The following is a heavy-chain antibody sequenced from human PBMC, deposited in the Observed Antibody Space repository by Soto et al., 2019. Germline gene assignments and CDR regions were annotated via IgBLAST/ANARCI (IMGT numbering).Heavy chain of an antibody. D-gene: IGHD3-22*01. CDR1: GYTFTSYY. CDR2: INPSGGST. CDR3: ASTSVNLNYYDSSGYPDDAFDI. V-gene: IGHV1-46*03. Sequence: ASVKVSCKASGYTFTSYYMHWVRQAPGQGLEWMGIINPSGGSTSYAQKFQGRVTMTRDTSTSTVYMELSSLRSEDTAVYYCASTSVNLNYYDSSGYPDDAFDIWGQGTMVTVSS. J-gene: IGHJ3*02.